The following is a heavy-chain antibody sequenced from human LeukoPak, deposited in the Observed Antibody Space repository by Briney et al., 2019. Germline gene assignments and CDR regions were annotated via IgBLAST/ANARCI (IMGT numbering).Heavy chain of an antibody. V-gene: IGHV1-2*06. D-gene: IGHD2-15*01. CDR1: GYPFTDYY. J-gene: IGHJ4*02. CDR3: ARGGVAVAGQIDY. CDR2: INPNSGGT. Sequence: ASVKVSCKASGYPFTDYYMHWVRQAPGQGLEWMGRINPNSGGTNYALKFQGKVTMTRDTSISTAYMELRRLRSDDTAVYYCARGGVAVAGQIDYWAREPWSPSPQ.